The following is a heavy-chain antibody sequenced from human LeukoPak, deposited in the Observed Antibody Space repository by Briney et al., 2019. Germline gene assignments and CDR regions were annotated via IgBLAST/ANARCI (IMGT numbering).Heavy chain of an antibody. V-gene: IGHV3-66*02. J-gene: IGHJ4*02. D-gene: IGHD2-15*01. CDR3: ARVGDCSGGSCYSDFYYFDY. CDR2: IYSGGST. CDR1: GFTVSSNY. Sequence: GGSLRLSCAASGFTVSSNYMSWVRQAPGKGLEWVSVIYSGGSTYYADSVKGRFTISRDNSKNTLYLQMNSLRAEDTAVYYCARVGDCSGGSCYSDFYYFDYWGQGTLVTASS.